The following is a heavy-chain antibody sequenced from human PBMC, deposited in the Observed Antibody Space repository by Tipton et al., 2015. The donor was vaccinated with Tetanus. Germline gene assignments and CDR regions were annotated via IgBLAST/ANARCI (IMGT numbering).Heavy chain of an antibody. CDR1: GGSFRDFY. J-gene: IGHJ5*02. Sequence: TLSLTCAVSGGSFRDFYWSWIRQPPGKGLEWIGSDYYTGIAYYNTSLESRVTISIDTSKRQISMKLTTVAAADTAVYYCATQADNWFYPWGPGLLVTVSS. CDR3: ATQADNWFYP. V-gene: IGHV4-39*01. CDR2: DYYTGIA.